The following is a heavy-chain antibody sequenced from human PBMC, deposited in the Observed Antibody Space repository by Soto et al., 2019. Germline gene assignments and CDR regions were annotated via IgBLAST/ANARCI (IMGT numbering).Heavy chain of an antibody. Sequence: EVQLLESGGGLVQPGGSLRLSCAASGFTFRSYAMNGVRQGPGKGLEWVSVISGSGGSTYYADSVKGRFTISRDNSKNTMYLQMNSLRAEDTAVYYCASRSSGWYFDYWGQGTLVTVS. D-gene: IGHD6-19*01. CDR3: ASRSSGWYFDY. CDR1: GFTFRSYA. J-gene: IGHJ4*02. CDR2: ISGSGGST. V-gene: IGHV3-23*01.